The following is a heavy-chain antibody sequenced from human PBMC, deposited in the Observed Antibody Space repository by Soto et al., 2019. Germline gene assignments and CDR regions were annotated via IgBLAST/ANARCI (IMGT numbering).Heavy chain of an antibody. V-gene: IGHV5-10-1*01. D-gene: IGHD3-22*01. J-gene: IGHJ6*02. CDR2: IDPSDSYT. Sequence: PGESLKISCKGSGYSFTSYWISWVRQMPGKGLEWMGRIDPSDSYTNYSPSFQGHVTISADKSISTAYLQWCSLKASDTAMYYCARHRYYYDSSGYYPFYYYYGMDVWGQGTTVTVSS. CDR1: GYSFTSYW. CDR3: ARHRYYYDSSGYYPFYYYYGMDV.